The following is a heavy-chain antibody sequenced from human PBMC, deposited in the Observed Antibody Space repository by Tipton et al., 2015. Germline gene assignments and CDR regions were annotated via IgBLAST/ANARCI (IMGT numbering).Heavy chain of an antibody. CDR2: IYYSGSA. V-gene: IGHV4-61*01. Sequence: TLSLTCAVSAYSISTDYYWSWIRQPPGKGLEWIGYIYYSGSANYNPSLKSRVTISIDTAKNQFSLRLSSVTAADTAVYYCARDLEHGMDVWGQGTTVTVSS. CDR1: AYSISTDYY. CDR3: ARDLEHGMDV. D-gene: IGHD5-24*01. J-gene: IGHJ6*02.